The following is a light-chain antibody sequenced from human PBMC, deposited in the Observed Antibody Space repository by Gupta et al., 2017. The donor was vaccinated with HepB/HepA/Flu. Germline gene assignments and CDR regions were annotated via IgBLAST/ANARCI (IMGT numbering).Light chain of an antibody. J-gene: IGKJ1*01. Sequence: EIVLTQSPATLSVFPGERATLSCRATESFRNDLAWYQQKPGQAPRLLIYGADIRATGVSARFSGSGSGTDFTLTISRLQSDDCAVYYCHQYYTWPKTFGQGTKVELK. CDR1: ESFRND. CDR2: GAD. CDR3: HQYYTWPKT. V-gene: IGKV3-15*01.